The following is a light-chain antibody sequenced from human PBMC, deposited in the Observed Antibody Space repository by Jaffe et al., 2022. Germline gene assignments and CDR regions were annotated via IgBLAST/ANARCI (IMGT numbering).Light chain of an antibody. V-gene: IGLV1-51*02. CDR1: SSNIVNNY. Sequence: QSVLTQPPSVSAAPGQKVTISCSGSSSNIVNNYVSWYQHLPGTAPKLLIYENNKRPSGIPDRFSGSTSGTSATLGISGLQTGDEAIYYCGTWDSSLSAWVFGGGTTLTVL. J-gene: IGLJ3*02. CDR3: GTWDSSLSAWV. CDR2: ENN.